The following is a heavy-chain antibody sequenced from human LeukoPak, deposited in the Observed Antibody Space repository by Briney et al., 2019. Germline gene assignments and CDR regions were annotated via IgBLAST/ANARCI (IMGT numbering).Heavy chain of an antibody. Sequence: PSETLSLTCAVYGGSFSGYYRSWIRQPPGQGLEWIAEIDHSGDIKYNPALKSRVIISADTSKNQFSLKLSSVTAADTAIYYCAREGFYGSGRSLDSWGQGTLVTVSS. CDR2: IDHSGDI. CDR1: GGSFSGYY. CDR3: AREGFYGSGRSLDS. D-gene: IGHD3-10*01. J-gene: IGHJ4*02. V-gene: IGHV4-34*01.